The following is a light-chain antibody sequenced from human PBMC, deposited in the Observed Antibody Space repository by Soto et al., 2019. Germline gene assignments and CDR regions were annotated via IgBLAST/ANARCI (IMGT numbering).Light chain of an antibody. V-gene: IGKV1-5*01. CDR1: QSISSW. J-gene: IGKJ5*01. Sequence: DIQMTHSPSTLSGSVLDIVTITCRASQSISSWLAWYQQKPGKAPKLLIYAASSLQSGVPSRFSGSGSGTDFTLTISSLEPEDFAVYYCQQRSNWPITFGQGTRLEIK. CDR2: AAS. CDR3: QQRSNWPIT.